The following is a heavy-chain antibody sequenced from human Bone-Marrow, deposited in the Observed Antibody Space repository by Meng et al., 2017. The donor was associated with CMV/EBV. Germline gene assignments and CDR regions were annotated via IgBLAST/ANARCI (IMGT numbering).Heavy chain of an antibody. CDR2: ISGDSSTI. CDR1: GFTFSDYY. J-gene: IGHJ6*02. D-gene: IGHD4-11*01. Sequence: GGSLRLSCAASGFTFSDYYMSWIRQPPGKGLEWISYISGDSSTIYYADSVKGRFTISRDNAKNSLYLQMNSLRAEDTALYYCAKDIGRATVTLHYYYYGMDVWGQGTTVTVSS. CDR3: AKDIGRATVTLHYYYYGMDV. V-gene: IGHV3-11*01.